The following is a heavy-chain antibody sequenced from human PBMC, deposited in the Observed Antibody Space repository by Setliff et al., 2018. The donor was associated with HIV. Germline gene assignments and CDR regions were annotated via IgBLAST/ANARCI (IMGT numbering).Heavy chain of an antibody. Sequence: PSETLSLTCTVSGDSTSSSSSYWGWIRQPPGKGLEWIGSIYYSGSTYYNPSLKSRVTISVDTSKNQFSLKLNSVTAADTAVYYCARTRGYTYGHIDSWAQGTLVTVSS. CDR2: IYYSGST. CDR1: GDSTSSSSSY. V-gene: IGHV4-39*01. CDR3: ARTRGYTYGHIDS. J-gene: IGHJ4*02. D-gene: IGHD5-18*01.